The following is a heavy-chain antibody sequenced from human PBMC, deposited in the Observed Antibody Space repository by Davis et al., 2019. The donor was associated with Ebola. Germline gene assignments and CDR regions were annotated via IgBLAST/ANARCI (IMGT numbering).Heavy chain of an antibody. CDR3: AKDHADYGDYVEEDY. CDR2: ISGSGGST. D-gene: IGHD4-17*01. Sequence: GESLKISCAASGFTFSSYAMSWVRQAPGKGLEWVSAISGSGGSTYYADSVKGRFTISRDNSKNTLYLQMNSLRAEDTAVYYCAKDHADYGDYVEEDYWGQGTLVTVSS. CDR1: GFTFSSYA. J-gene: IGHJ4*02. V-gene: IGHV3-23*01.